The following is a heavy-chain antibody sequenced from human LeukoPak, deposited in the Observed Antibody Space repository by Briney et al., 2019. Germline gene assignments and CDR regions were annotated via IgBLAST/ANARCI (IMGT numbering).Heavy chain of an antibody. CDR1: GYIFTGYG. CDR2: ISAYDGKT. CDR3: ARDGSGKGRKESYMSFGMDV. D-gene: IGHD3-10*01. Sequence: GASVKVSCKTSGYIFTGYGISWVRQAPGQGLEWMGWISAYDGKTDYARKFQGRVTMTRDTSTSTVHMDLGSLTSDDTAVYFCARDGSGKGRKESYMSFGMDVWGLGTTVTVSS. J-gene: IGHJ6*02. V-gene: IGHV1-18*04.